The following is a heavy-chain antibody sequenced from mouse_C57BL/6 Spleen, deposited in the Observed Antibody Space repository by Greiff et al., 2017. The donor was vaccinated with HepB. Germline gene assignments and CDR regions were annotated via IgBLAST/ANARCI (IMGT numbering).Heavy chain of an antibody. D-gene: IGHD1-1*01. V-gene: IGHV3-6*01. J-gene: IGHJ2*01. CDR2: ISYDGSN. CDR1: GYSITSGYY. CDR3: APHYYGSSYVGY. Sequence: EVKLVESGPGLVKPSQSLSLTCSVTGYSITSGYYWNWIRQFPGNKLEWMGYISYDGSNNYNPSLKNRISITRDTSKNQFFLKLNSVTTEDTATYYCAPHYYGSSYVGYWGQGTTLTVSS.